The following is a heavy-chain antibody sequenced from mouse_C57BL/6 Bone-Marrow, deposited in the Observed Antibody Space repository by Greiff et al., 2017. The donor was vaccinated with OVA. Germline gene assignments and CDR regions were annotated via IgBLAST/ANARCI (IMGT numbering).Heavy chain of an antibody. J-gene: IGHJ1*03. CDR3: TSNHYYGSSYPYWYFDV. CDR1: GYTFTDYE. Sequence: QVQLKQSGAELVRPGASVTLSCKASGYTFTDYEMHWVKQTPVHGLEWIGAIDPETGGTAYNQKFKGKAILTADKSSSTAYMELRSLTSEDSAVYYCTSNHYYGSSYPYWYFDVWGTGTTVTVSS. V-gene: IGHV1-15*01. CDR2: IDPETGGT. D-gene: IGHD1-1*01.